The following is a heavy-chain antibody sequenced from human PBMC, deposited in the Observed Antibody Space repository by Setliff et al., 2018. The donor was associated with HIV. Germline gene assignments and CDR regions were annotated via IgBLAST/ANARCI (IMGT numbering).Heavy chain of an antibody. Sequence: ASVKVSCKASGYIFISYGISWVRQAPGQGLGWMGWISAYSGNTNYAQKVQGGVTMTTHTPTNTAYMELRSLRSEDTAVYYCARNQGDSSGWYAGDYWGHGTLVTVSS. CDR2: ISAYSGNT. CDR1: GYIFISYG. D-gene: IGHD6-19*01. V-gene: IGHV1-18*01. CDR3: ARNQGDSSGWYAGDY. J-gene: IGHJ4*01.